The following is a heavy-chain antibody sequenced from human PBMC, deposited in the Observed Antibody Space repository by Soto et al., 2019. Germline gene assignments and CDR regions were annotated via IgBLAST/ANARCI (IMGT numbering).Heavy chain of an antibody. CDR1: RLSFYHYA. D-gene: IGHD2-15*01. CDR2: ISWNSRSI. J-gene: IGHJ4*02. CDR3: AKAQSVVVVAADFDY. Sequence: SRLSFYHYAMNWVRHAPGKGLEWVSGISWNSRSIDYVDSVKGRFTISRDNARNSLYLQMNSLKPEDTAFYYCAKAQSVVVVAADFDYWGQGTLVTVSS. V-gene: IGHV3-9*01.